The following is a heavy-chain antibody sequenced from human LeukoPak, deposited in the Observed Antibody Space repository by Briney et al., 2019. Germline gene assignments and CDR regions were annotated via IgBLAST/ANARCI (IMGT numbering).Heavy chain of an antibody. CDR2: ISSSSSYT. CDR3: ARGMEILRYLDWLSSQYYFDY. CDR1: GFTFSDYY. V-gene: IGHV3-11*06. Sequence: GGSLRLSCAASGFTFSDYYMSWIRQAPGKGLEWVSYISSSSSYTNYADSVKGRFTISRDNAKNSLYLQMNSLRAEDTAVYYCARGMEILRYLDWLSSQYYFDYWGQGTLVTVSS. D-gene: IGHD3-9*01. J-gene: IGHJ4*02.